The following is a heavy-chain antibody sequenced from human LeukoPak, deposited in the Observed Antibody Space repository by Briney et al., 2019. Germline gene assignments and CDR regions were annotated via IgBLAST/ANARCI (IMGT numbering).Heavy chain of an antibody. CDR2: IKSKSDGGTT. V-gene: IGHV3-15*07. Sequence: PGGSLRLSCAASGFTFSNAWMNWVRQAPGKGLEWVGRIKSKSDGGTTDYAAPVKGRFTISRDDSKNTLYLQMNSLKTEDTAVYYCTTVEGYSGWSYDFDYWGQGTLVTVSS. CDR3: TTVEGYSGWSYDFDY. J-gene: IGHJ4*02. D-gene: IGHD6-19*01. CDR1: GFTFSNAW.